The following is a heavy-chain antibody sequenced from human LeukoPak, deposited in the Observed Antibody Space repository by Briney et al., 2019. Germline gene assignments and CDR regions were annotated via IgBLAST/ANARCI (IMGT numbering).Heavy chain of an antibody. CDR3: ARYDSMYGMDV. CDR2: MYYSGSP. D-gene: IGHD3-3*01. J-gene: IGHJ6*02. V-gene: IGHV4-59*08. CDR1: GGSISNYY. Sequence: SETLSLTCTVSGGSISNYYWSWIRQPPGKALEWIGYMYYSGSPIYNPSFKSRVTISVDTSKNQFSLKLTSVTAADSAVYYCARYDSMYGMDVWGQGTTVTVSS.